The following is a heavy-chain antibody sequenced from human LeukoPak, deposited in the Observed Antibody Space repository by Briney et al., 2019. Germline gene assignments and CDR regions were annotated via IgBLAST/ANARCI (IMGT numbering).Heavy chain of an antibody. CDR1: GFTFSSYG. D-gene: IGHD2-2*01. J-gene: IGHJ4*02. CDR2: IWYDGSNK. CDR3: ARDIVVVPAAIPRGVFGY. V-gene: IGHV3-33*01. Sequence: PGRSLRLSCAASGFTFSSYGMHWVRQAPGKGLEWVAVIWYDGSNKYYADSVKGRFTISRDNSKNTLYLQMNSLRAEDTAVYYCARDIVVVPAAIPRGVFGYWGQGTLVTVSS.